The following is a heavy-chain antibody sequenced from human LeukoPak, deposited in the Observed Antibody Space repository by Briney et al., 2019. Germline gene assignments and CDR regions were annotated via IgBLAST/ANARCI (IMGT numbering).Heavy chain of an antibody. D-gene: IGHD2-15*01. J-gene: IGHJ4*02. CDR3: AREIVVVVAAATFDY. V-gene: IGHV4-4*07. CDR2: IYTSGST. Sequence: SETLSLTCTVSGGSINSYYWSWIRQPAGKGLEWIGRIYTSGSTNYNPSLKSRVTISVDTSKNQFSLKLSSVTAADTAVYYCAREIVVVVAAATFDYWGQGTLVTVSS. CDR1: GGSINSYY.